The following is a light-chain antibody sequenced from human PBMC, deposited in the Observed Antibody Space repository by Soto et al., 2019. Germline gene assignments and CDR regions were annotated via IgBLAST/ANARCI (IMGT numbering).Light chain of an antibody. CDR1: QNVDIY. J-gene: IGKJ4*01. CDR2: DAS. V-gene: IGKV3-11*01. Sequence: EVVLTQSPVTLALSPGERATLSCRASQNVDIYVAWYQQRPGQAPRLLIYDASNRATGIPARFSGSGSGTDFTLTISSLEHEDFAVYYCQQRRDWPPLTFGGGTKVEIK. CDR3: QQRRDWPPLT.